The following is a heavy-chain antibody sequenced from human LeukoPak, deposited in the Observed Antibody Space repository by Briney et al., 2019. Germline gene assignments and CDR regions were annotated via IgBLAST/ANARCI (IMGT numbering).Heavy chain of an antibody. V-gene: IGHV1-8*01. J-gene: IGHJ5*02. Sequence: ASVKVSCKASGYTFTSYDVNWVRQATGQGLEWMGWMNPNSGNTGYAQKFQGRVTMTRNTSISTAYMELSSLRSEDTAVYYCARAPMVRGAIITRFDPWGQGTLVTVSS. CDR3: ARAPMVRGAIITRFDP. CDR1: GYTFTSYD. D-gene: IGHD3-10*01. CDR2: MNPNSGNT.